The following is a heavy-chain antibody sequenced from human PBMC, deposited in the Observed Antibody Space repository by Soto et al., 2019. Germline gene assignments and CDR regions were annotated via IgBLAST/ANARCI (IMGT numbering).Heavy chain of an antibody. CDR2: IIPIFGTA. Sequence: QVQLVQSGAEVKKPGSSVKVSCKASGGTFSSYAINWVRQAPGQGLEWMGGIIPIFGTANYAQKFQGRVTITADKSTNTGYLELRSLRSEDTAVYYCASAPPPTVTMYSGYFDRWGRGTLVTVSS. CDR1: GGTFSSYA. J-gene: IGHJ2*01. V-gene: IGHV1-69*14. D-gene: IGHD4-17*01. CDR3: ASAPPPTVTMYSGYFDR.